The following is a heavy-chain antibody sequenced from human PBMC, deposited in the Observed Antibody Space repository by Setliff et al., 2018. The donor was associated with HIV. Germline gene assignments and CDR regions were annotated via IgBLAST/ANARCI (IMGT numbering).Heavy chain of an antibody. CDR1: GDSVSRYY. J-gene: IGHJ3*02. D-gene: IGHD3-3*01. Sequence: SETLSLTCTVSGDSVSRYYWSWIRQSLGKGLEWIGYASYSGNANYNPSLKSRVTISVDTTKNQFSLKLTSMTAADTAIYCCARDYSTLGRSDDAFDMWGPGTMVTVSS. V-gene: IGHV4-59*02. CDR2: ASYSGNA. CDR3: ARDYSTLGRSDDAFDM.